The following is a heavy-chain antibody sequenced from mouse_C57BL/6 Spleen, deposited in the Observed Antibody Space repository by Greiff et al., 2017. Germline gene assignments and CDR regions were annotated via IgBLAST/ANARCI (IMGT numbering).Heavy chain of an antibody. Sequence: QVHVKQPGAELVMPGASVKLSCKASGYTFTSYWMHWVKQRPGQGLEWIGEIDPSDSYTNYNQKFKGKSTLTVDKSSSTAYMQLSSLTSEDSAVYYCARRGTTVVAPSYWGQGTTLTVAS. CDR3: ARRGTTVVAPSY. D-gene: IGHD1-1*01. J-gene: IGHJ2*01. V-gene: IGHV1-69*01. CDR2: IDPSDSYT. CDR1: GYTFTSYW.